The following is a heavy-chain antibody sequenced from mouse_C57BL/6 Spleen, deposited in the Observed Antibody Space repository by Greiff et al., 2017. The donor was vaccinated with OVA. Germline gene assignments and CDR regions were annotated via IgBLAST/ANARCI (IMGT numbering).Heavy chain of an antibody. Sequence: QVQLKQSGAELVKPGASVKISCKASGYAFSSYWMNWVKQRPGKGLEWIGQIYPGDGDTNYNGKFKGKATLTADKSSSTAYMQLSSLTSEDSAVYICERDWEDWYFDVWGTGTTVTVSS. CDR2: IYPGDGDT. CDR1: GYAFSSYW. CDR3: ERDWEDWYFDV. V-gene: IGHV1-80*01. J-gene: IGHJ1*03. D-gene: IGHD4-1*01.